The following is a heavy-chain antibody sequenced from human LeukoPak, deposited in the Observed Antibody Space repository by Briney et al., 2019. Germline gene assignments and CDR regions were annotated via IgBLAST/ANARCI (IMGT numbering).Heavy chain of an antibody. Sequence: SETLSLTCTVSGSSISSYFWSWIRQPPGKGLEWIGYIFYSGSTNYNPSLKSRVTISVDTSKNQFSLKLSSVTAADTAAYYCARSYFDSSAYFGYWGQGTLVTVSS. J-gene: IGHJ4*02. V-gene: IGHV4-59*01. CDR3: ARSYFDSSAYFGY. CDR2: IFYSGST. D-gene: IGHD3-22*01. CDR1: GSSISSYF.